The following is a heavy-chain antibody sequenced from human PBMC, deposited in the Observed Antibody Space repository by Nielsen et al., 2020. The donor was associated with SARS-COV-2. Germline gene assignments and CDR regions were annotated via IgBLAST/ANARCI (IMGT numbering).Heavy chain of an antibody. CDR3: ARDLTFGAYWFDP. CDR2: IWYDGGNE. Sequence: GESLKISCAASGFTFSSYAMHWVRQAPGKGLEWVAVIWYDGGNEYYADSVKGRFTISRDNSKNTVYLQMSSLRVEDTAVYYCARDLTFGAYWFDPWSQGTLVTVSS. CDR1: GFTFSSYA. D-gene: IGHD3/OR15-3a*01. J-gene: IGHJ5*02. V-gene: IGHV3-33*01.